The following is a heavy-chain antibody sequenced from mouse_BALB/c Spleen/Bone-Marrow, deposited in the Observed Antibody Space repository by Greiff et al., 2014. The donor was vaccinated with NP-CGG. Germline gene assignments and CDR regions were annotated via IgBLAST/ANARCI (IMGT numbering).Heavy chain of an antibody. CDR2: IDPANGNT. V-gene: IGHV14-3*02. CDR3: AKYGGLRYAMDY. J-gene: IGHJ4*01. Sequence: VQLQQSGAELVKPGASVKLSCTASGFNIKDTYMHWVKQRPEQGLEWIGRIDPANGNTKYDPKFQGKATITAATSSNTAYLQLSSLTSEDTAVYYCAKYGGLRYAMDYWGQGTPVTVSS. CDR1: GFNIKDTY. D-gene: IGHD2-4*01.